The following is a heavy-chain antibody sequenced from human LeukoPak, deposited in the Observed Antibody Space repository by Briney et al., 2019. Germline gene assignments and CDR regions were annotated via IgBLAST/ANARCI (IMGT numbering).Heavy chain of an antibody. D-gene: IGHD6-19*01. CDR2: ISGSGGST. V-gene: IGHV3-23*01. CDR1: GFTFSSYA. CDR3: ARDKSSGWYGRRFGDAFDI. J-gene: IGHJ3*02. Sequence: GGSLRLSCAASGFTFSSYAMSWVRQAPGKGLEWVSAISGSGGSTYYADSVKGRFTISRDNSKNTLYLQMNSLRAEDTAVYYCARDKSSGWYGRRFGDAFDIWGQGTMVTVSS.